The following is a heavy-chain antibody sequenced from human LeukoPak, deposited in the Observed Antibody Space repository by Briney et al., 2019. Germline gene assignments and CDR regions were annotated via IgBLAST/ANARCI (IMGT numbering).Heavy chain of an antibody. V-gene: IGHV1-8*01. CDR2: MNPNSGNT. J-gene: IGHJ6*03. D-gene: IGHD6-19*01. Sequence: ASVKVSCKASGYTFTSYDINWVRQATGQGLEWMGWMNPNSGNTGYAQKFQGRVTMTRNTSISTAYMELSSLRSEDTAVYYYARGLGSTQWLVRYYYYYYYMDVWGKGTTVTVSS. CDR3: ARGLGSTQWLVRYYYYYYYMDV. CDR1: GYTFTSYD.